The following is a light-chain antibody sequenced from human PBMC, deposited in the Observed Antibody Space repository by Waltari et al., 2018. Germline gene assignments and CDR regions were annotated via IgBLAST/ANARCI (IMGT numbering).Light chain of an antibody. Sequence: TQDPAVSVAMGQPVRITCQGDSLRSYHASWYRQRRGQAPILVMYDKNNRPSGVPDRFSGSSSDNTASLTITGAQAEDEAYYYCHSRDASGVGGTFGGGTKLTVL. CDR2: DKN. CDR1: SLRSYH. V-gene: IGLV3-19*01. CDR3: HSRDASGVGGT. J-gene: IGLJ3*02.